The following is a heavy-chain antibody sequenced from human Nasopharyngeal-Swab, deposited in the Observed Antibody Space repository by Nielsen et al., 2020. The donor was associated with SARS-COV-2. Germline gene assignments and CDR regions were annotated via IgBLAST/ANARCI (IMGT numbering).Heavy chain of an antibody. D-gene: IGHD5-24*01. J-gene: IGHJ4*02. V-gene: IGHV4-38-2*01. CDR1: GCSFNSVSY. CDR2: IYHSGST. Sequence: ARSLRLSCALSGCSFNSVSYWCCIRLPPGKGLEWIGSIYHSGSTYYNPSLKSRVTLSIDTSKNQFSLKLSSVTAADTAVYYCARAVEMAAILDYWGQGTLVTVSS. CDR3: ARAVEMAAILDY.